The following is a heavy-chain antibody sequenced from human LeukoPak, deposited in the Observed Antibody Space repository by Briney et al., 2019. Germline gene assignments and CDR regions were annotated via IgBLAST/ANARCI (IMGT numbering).Heavy chain of an antibody. Sequence: AGGSLRLSCATSGFSFSSYAMSWVRQAPGKGLEWVSAMSSSDDGRYYAASVRGRFTISRDTSRSTLYLQMNSLRAEDTAVYYCVGVAETNYYYSMDVWGKGTTVTVSS. CDR1: GFSFSSYA. D-gene: IGHD6-19*01. CDR2: MSSSDDGR. V-gene: IGHV3-23*01. CDR3: VGVAETNYYYSMDV. J-gene: IGHJ6*03.